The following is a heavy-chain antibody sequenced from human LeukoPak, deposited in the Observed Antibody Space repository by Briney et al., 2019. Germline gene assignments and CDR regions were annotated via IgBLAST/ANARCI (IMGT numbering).Heavy chain of an antibody. CDR3: ARVGQGTDY. CDR2: IYTSGTT. V-gene: IGHV4-4*07. J-gene: IGHJ4*02. Sequence: PSETLSLTCTVSGDSISSYYWSWIRQPAGKGLQWIGRIYTSGTTNYNPSLKSRLTMSIDTSKNQFSLRLSSVTAADTAVYYCARVGQGTDYWGQGTLVTVSS. D-gene: IGHD1-1*01. CDR1: GDSISSYY.